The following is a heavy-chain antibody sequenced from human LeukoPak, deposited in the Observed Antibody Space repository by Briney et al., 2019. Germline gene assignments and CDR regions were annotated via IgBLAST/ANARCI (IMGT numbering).Heavy chain of an antibody. Sequence: GRSLRLSCAASGFTFSSYAMHWVRQAPGKGLEWVAVISYDGSNKYYADSVKGRITISRDDSKNTLYLQMNSLRAEDTAVYYCARGVDYYDSGGTIYYWGQGTLVTVSS. V-gene: IGHV3-30-3*01. CDR3: ARGVDYYDSGGTIYY. CDR1: GFTFSSYA. CDR2: ISYDGSNK. J-gene: IGHJ4*02. D-gene: IGHD3-22*01.